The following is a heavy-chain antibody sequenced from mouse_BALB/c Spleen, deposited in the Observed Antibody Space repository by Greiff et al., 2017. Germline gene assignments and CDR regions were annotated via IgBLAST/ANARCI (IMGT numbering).Heavy chain of an antibody. D-gene: IGHD3-1*01. CDR1: GFSLTSYG. CDR2: IWSGGST. J-gene: IGHJ4*01. V-gene: IGHV2-2*02. CDR3: ARGLYYYAMDY. Sequence: QVQLKQSGPGLVQPSQSLSITCTVSGFSLTSYGVHWVRQSPGKGLEWLGVIWSGGSTDYNAAFISRLSISKDNSKSQVFFKMNSLQANDTAIYYCARGLYYYAMDYWGQGTSVTVSS.